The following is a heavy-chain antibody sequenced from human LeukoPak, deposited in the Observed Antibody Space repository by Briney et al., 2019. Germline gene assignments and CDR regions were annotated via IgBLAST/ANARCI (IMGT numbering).Heavy chain of an antibody. J-gene: IGHJ4*02. V-gene: IGHV3-53*01. CDR2: IYADGNT. CDR1: GFIVNTNY. Sequence: PGGSLRLSCAASGFIVNTNYMSWVRQAPGRGLEWVSFIYADGNTYYADSVKGRFTISRDMSKNAVFLQMNSLRAEDTAVYYCARDSYGDPNFDTWGQGTLVTVSS. D-gene: IGHD4-17*01. CDR3: ARDSYGDPNFDT.